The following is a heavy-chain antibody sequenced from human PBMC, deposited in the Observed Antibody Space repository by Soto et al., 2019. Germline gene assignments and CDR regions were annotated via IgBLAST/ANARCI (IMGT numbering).Heavy chain of an antibody. CDR3: ARDLPNRAGRV. J-gene: IGHJ4*02. CDR2: IIPIFDAT. Sequence: SVKVSCKVAGGPFSTLSISWVRQAPGQGLVRMGGIIPIFDATNYAQKFQGRVTITADDSTSTAYMEVSSLRSDDTAVYYCARDLPNRAGRVWGPGTLVTVSS. V-gene: IGHV1-69*13. D-gene: IGHD3-10*01. CDR1: GGPFSTLS.